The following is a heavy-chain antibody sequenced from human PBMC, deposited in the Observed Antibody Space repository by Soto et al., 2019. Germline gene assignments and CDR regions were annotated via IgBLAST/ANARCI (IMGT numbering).Heavy chain of an antibody. CDR2: ISYDGSNK. CDR3: AKEALTGGSSGWPEDAFDI. V-gene: IGHV3-30*18. J-gene: IGHJ3*02. D-gene: IGHD6-19*01. Sequence: PGGSLRLSCAASGFTVSSYGMHWVRQAPGKGLEWVAVISYDGSNKYYADSVKGRFTISRDNSKNTLYLQMNSLRAEDTAVYYCAKEALTGGSSGWPEDAFDIWGQGTMVTVSS. CDR1: GFTVSSYG.